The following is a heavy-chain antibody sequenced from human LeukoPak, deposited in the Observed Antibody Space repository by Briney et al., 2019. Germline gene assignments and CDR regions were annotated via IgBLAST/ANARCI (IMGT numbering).Heavy chain of an antibody. Sequence: PSETLSLTCAVYGGSFSGYYWSSIRQPPGKGLEWIGEINHSGSTNYNPSLKSRVTISVDTSKNQFSLKLSSVTAADTAVYYCAREKFSNYYYYYMDVWGKGTTVTVSS. J-gene: IGHJ6*03. V-gene: IGHV4-34*01. CDR2: INHSGST. D-gene: IGHD6-6*01. CDR3: AREKFSNYYYYYMDV. CDR1: GGSFSGYY.